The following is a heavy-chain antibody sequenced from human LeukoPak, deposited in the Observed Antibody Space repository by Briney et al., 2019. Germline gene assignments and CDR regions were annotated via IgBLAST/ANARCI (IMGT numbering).Heavy chain of an antibody. J-gene: IGHJ4*02. CDR1: GGSISSYY. CDR3: ARLGPGGHGEFDY. Sequence: SETLSLTCTVSGGSISSYYWSWIRQPPGKGLEWIGYIYYSGSTNCNPSLKSRVTILVDMSKTQFSLKLTSVTAADTAVYYCARLGPGGHGEFDYWGQGILVTVSS. D-gene: IGHD3-10*01. CDR2: IYYSGST. V-gene: IGHV4-59*01.